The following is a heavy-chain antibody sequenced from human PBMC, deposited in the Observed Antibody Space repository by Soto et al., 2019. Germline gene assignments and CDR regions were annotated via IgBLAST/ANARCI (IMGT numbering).Heavy chain of an antibody. CDR2: INHSGST. Sequence: QVQLQQWGAGLLKPSETLSLTCDVNGGSFSGYYWNWIRQPPGKGLEWIGEINHSGSTNYNPSLKSRVTISVDTSKNQFSLKLRSVTAADTAVYYCARGDGRNFDYWGQGTLVTVSS. CDR3: ARGDGRNFDY. J-gene: IGHJ4*02. V-gene: IGHV4-34*01. CDR1: GGSFSGYY.